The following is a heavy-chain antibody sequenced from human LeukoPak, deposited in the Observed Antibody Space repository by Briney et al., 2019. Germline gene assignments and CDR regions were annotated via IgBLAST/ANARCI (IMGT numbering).Heavy chain of an antibody. V-gene: IGHV3-7*01. D-gene: IGHD5-12*01. CDR2: IKQDGSEK. Sequence: GGSLRLSCAASQFTISDYWMSWVRQAPGKGLEWVANIKQDGSEKYYVDSVKGRFTISRDNTKNSLYLKMNSLRVEDTAVYYCARGGGYDDWGQGTLVTVSS. J-gene: IGHJ4*02. CDR3: ARGGGYDD. CDR1: QFTISDYW.